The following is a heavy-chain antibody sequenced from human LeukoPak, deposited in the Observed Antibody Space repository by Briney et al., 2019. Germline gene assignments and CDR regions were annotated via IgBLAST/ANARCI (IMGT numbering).Heavy chain of an antibody. Sequence: GGSLRLSCAASEFTFRNYWMSCVRQAPGKGLEWVANIKDDGRDKYYVDSVKGRFTISRDNAKNSVYLQMNSLRPEDTAMYYCARIKPGSGFDTWGQGTMVTVSS. CDR2: IKDDGRDK. CDR1: EFTFRNYW. CDR3: ARIKPGSGFDT. V-gene: IGHV3-7*01. D-gene: IGHD3-10*01. J-gene: IGHJ3*02.